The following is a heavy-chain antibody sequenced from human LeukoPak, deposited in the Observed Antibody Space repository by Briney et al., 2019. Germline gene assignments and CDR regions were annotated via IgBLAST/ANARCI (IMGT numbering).Heavy chain of an antibody. CDR1: GGSFSGYY. D-gene: IGHD6-13*01. CDR3: AREYLYSSSWYSGYYYYMDV. J-gene: IGHJ6*03. Sequence: SETLSLTCAVYGGSFSGYYWSWIRQPPGKGLEWIGEINHSGSTNYNPSLKSRVTISVDTSKNQFSLKLSSVTAADTAVYYCAREYLYSSSWYSGYYYYMDVWGKGTTVTVSS. V-gene: IGHV4-34*01. CDR2: INHSGST.